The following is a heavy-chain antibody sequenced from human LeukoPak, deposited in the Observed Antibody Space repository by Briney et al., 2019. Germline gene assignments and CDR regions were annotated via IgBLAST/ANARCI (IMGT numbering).Heavy chain of an antibody. J-gene: IGHJ4*02. V-gene: IGHV3-7*01. D-gene: IGHD5-18*01. Sequence: GGSLRLSCTASGFSFSTYCINWVRQPTGKGLEWVGNIMRDGSEKYYVYSVKGRFTISRDNAKNSLYLQMNSLRAEDTAVYDCGRGPSRGYSYVYADYWGQGSLVTVSS. CDR2: IMRDGSEK. CDR1: GFSFSTYC. CDR3: GRGPSRGYSYVYADY.